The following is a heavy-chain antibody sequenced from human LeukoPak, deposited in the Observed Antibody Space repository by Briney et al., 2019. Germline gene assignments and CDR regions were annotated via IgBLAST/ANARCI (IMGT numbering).Heavy chain of an antibody. CDR1: GFTFSSYW. D-gene: IGHD3-3*01. Sequence: PGGSLRLSCAASGFTFSSYWMHWVRQAPGKGLVWVSRINTDGSSTSYADSVKGRFTISRDNAKNTLYLQMNSLRAEDTAVYYCARVGVLSLPLWSPGAFDIWGQGTMVTVSS. CDR2: INTDGSST. J-gene: IGHJ3*02. CDR3: ARVGVLSLPLWSPGAFDI. V-gene: IGHV3-74*01.